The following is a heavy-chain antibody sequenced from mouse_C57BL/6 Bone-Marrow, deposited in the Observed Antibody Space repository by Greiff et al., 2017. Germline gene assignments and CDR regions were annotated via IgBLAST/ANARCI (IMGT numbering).Heavy chain of an antibody. J-gene: IGHJ1*03. Sequence: QVQLQQPGAELVMPGASVKLSCKASGYTFTSYWMHWVKQRPGQGLEWIGEIDPSDSYTNYNQKFKGKSTLTVNKSSNTAYMQLSSLTSEDSAVYCCANYDNIPVWGTGTTVTDSS. V-gene: IGHV1-69*01. CDR2: IDPSDSYT. CDR3: ANYDNIPV. D-gene: IGHD2-3*01. CDR1: GYTFTSYW.